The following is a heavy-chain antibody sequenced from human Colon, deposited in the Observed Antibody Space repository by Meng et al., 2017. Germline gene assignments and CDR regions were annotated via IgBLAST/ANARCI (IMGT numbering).Heavy chain of an antibody. CDR1: GGSISRSDW. D-gene: IGHD3-22*01. CDR2: TSHSGST. J-gene: IGHJ4*02. Sequence: QVHLQAPGPGLVKPSETLSLTCTVSGGSISRSDWWSWVRQPPGKGLEWIGETSHSGSTNYSPSLKSRVTISLDKSKNQLSLKLNSVTAADTAVYYCASSDYYRSDYWGQGTLVTVSS. CDR3: ASSDYYRSDY. V-gene: IGHV4-4*02.